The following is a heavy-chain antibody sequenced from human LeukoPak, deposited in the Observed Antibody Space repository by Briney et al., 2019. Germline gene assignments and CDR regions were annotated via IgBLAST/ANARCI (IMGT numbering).Heavy chain of an antibody. CDR1: GVSISSSPYY. CDR2: ISNTGVT. D-gene: IGHD3-16*01. V-gene: IGHV4-39*02. Sequence: SETLSLTCTVSGVSISSSPYYWGWIRQPPGKGLEWIGAISNTGVTYYNPSLRSRVTIFADTSKNHFSLNLRSVTAADTALYYCASAPRQASIGGLDYWGQGTLVTVSS. J-gene: IGHJ4*02. CDR3: ASAPRQASIGGLDY.